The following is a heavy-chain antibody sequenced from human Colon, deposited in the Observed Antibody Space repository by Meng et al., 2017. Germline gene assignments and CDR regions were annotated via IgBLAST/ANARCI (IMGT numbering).Heavy chain of an antibody. D-gene: IGHD1-1*01. CDR1: GFSLSTHGMG. CDR3: AHVWNLYVYFHK. V-gene: IGHV2-5*01. J-gene: IGHJ1*01. Sequence: SGPTLVKPTQTLTLTCTFSGFSLSTHGMGVGWVRQPPGKALEWLGVIYWNDAKRYSPTLQSRLTITKDTSKNQVVLTVSNMDPVDTATYYCAHVWNLYVYFHKWGQGTLVTVSS. CDR2: IYWNDAK.